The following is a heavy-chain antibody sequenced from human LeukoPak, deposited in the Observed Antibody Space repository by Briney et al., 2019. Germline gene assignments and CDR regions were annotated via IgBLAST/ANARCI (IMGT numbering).Heavy chain of an antibody. CDR1: GFTFDDYA. J-gene: IGHJ4*02. V-gene: IGHV3-9*01. CDR3: ARVLRYFDWLPLEFDY. D-gene: IGHD3-9*01. CDR2: ISWNSGSI. Sequence: PGRSLRLSCAASGFTFDDYAMHWVRQAPGKGLEWVSGISWNSGSIGYADSVKGRFTISRDNAKNTLYLQMNSLRAEDTAVYYCARVLRYFDWLPLEFDYWGQGTLVTVSS.